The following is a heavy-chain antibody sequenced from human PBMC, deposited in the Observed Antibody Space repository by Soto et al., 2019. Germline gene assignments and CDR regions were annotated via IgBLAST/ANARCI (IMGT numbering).Heavy chain of an antibody. J-gene: IGHJ5*02. D-gene: IGHD4-17*01. CDR3: ARDSYGDYTGWFDP. Sequence: QVQLQESGPGLVKPSQTLSLTCTVSGGSISSGGYYCSWIRQHPGKGLEWIGYIYYSGSTYYNPSLKSRVTISVDTSKNQFSLKLSSVTAADTAVYYCARDSYGDYTGWFDPWGQGTLVTVSS. CDR2: IYYSGST. CDR1: GGSISSGGYY. V-gene: IGHV4-31*03.